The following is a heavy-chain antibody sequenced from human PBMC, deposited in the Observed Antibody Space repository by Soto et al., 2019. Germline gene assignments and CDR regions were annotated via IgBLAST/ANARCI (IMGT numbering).Heavy chain of an antibody. D-gene: IGHD3-22*01. CDR3: ARDAADYYDSSGYWYYFDY. V-gene: IGHV1-69*13. CDR2: IIPIFGTA. CDR1: RVTFNSYS. Sequence: SVKLSFEASRVTFNSYSISWFLQSLWQCLVWMGGIIPIFGTANYAQKFQGRVTITADESTSTAYMELSSLRSEDTAVYYCARDAADYYDSSGYWYYFDYWGQGTLVTVSS. J-gene: IGHJ4*02.